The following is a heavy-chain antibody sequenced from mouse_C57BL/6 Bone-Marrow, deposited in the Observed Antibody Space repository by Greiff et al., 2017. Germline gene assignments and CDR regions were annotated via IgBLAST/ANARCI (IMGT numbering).Heavy chain of an antibody. D-gene: IGHD6-1*01. CDR3: ARGLYYFDY. J-gene: IGHJ2*01. CDR1: GYTFTDYY. CDR2: INPYNGGT. V-gene: IGHV1-19*01. Sequence: VQLQQSGPVLVKPGASVKMSCKASGYTFTDYYMNWVKQSHGKSLEWIGVINPYNGGTSYNQKFKGKAILTVDKSSSTAYMELNSLTSEDSAVXYCARGLYYFDYWGQGTTLTVSS.